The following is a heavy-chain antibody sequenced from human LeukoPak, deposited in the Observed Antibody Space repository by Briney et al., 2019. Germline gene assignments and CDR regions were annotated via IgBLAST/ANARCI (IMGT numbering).Heavy chain of an antibody. CDR3: ARERRAYCGGDCYSGWGYYYYGMDV. CDR2: IIPIFGTA. D-gene: IGHD2-21*02. CDR1: GGTFSSYA. J-gene: IGHJ6*02. Sequence: GASVKVSCKASGGTFSSYAISWVRQAPGQGLEWMGGIIPIFGTANYAQKFQGRVTITADESTSTAYMELSSLRSEDTAVYYCARERRAYCGGDCYSGWGYYYYGMDVWGQGTTVTVSS. V-gene: IGHV1-69*13.